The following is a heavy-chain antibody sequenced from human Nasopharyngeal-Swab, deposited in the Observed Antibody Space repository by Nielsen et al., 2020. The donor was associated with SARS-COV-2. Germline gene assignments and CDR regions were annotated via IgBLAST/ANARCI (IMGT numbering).Heavy chain of an antibody. Sequence: SVKVSCKASGGTFSSYAISWVRQAPGQGLEWMGGIIPILGIANYAQKFQGRVTITADKSISTAYMELSSLRSEDTAVYYCARGTPYYYGSGSYSIGGFLDVWGQGTTVTVSS. D-gene: IGHD3-10*01. CDR1: GGTFSSYA. CDR2: IIPILGIA. V-gene: IGHV1-69*10. J-gene: IGHJ6*02. CDR3: ARGTPYYYGSGSYSIGGFLDV.